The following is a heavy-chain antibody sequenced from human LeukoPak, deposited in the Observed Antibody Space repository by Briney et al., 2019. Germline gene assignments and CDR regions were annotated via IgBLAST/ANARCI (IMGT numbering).Heavy chain of an antibody. CDR2: ISSDGSTT. CDR3: ARVIYSGWEGELSD. J-gene: IGHJ4*02. CDR1: GFTFSSYW. V-gene: IGHV3-74*01. Sequence: GGSLRLSCAASGFTFSSYWMHWVRQAPGKGLVWVSRISSDGSTTSYADSVMGRFTISRDNAKNTLYLQMNSLRAEDTAVYYCARVIYSGWEGELSDWGQGTLVTVSS. D-gene: IGHD6-19*01.